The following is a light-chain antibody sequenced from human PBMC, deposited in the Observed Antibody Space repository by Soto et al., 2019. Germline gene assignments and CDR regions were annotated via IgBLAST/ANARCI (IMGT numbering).Light chain of an antibody. CDR1: QSVSSN. V-gene: IGKV3-15*01. CDR3: QHYHHWLWT. Sequence: EQVMTKSPATLSVSPGERATLSCRASQSVSSNLAWYQQKPGQAPRLLIYGASTRATGIPARFSGSGSGTEFTLTISSLQSEDFAVYYCQHYHHWLWTFGQGTKVDIK. J-gene: IGKJ1*01. CDR2: GAS.